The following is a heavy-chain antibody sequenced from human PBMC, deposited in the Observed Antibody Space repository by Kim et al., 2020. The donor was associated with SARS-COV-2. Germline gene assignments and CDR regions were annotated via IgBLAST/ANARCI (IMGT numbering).Heavy chain of an antibody. V-gene: IGHV4-4*07. Sequence: SETLSLTCTVSGGSISSYYWGWIRQPAGKGLEWIGRLQSIGNSKYNPSLRGRVTMSVDTSNNQFSLKLTSVTAADTAVYYCASLRGIYPGAFDLWGQGT. CDR2: LQSIGNS. CDR1: GGSISSYY. J-gene: IGHJ3*01. D-gene: IGHD1-26*01. CDR3: ASLRGIYPGAFDL.